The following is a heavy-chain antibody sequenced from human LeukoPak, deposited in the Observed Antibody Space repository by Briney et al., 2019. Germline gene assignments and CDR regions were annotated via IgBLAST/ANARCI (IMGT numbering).Heavy chain of an antibody. CDR2: IWYDGSNK. J-gene: IGHJ4*02. CDR1: GFTFDHYA. CDR3: ARDQDGYLDY. D-gene: IGHD3-22*01. Sequence: GGSLRLSCAASGFTFDHYAMSWVRQAPGKGLEWVAVIWYDGSNKYYADSVKGRFTISRDNSKNTLYLQMNSLRAEDTAVYYCARDQDGYLDYWGQGTLVTVSS. V-gene: IGHV3-33*08.